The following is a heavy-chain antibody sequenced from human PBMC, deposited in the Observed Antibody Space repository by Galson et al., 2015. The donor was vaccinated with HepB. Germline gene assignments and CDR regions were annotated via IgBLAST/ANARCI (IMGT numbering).Heavy chain of an antibody. D-gene: IGHD2-2*01. CDR1: GSTFTSYD. CDR3: ASSITKTNVDAFDI. V-gene: IGHV1-8*01. Sequence: SVKVSCKASGSTFTSYDINWVRQATGQGLEWMGWMNPNSGNTGYAQKFQGRVTMTRNTSISTAYMELSSLRSEDTAVYYCASSITKTNVDAFDIWGQGTMVTVSS. CDR2: MNPNSGNT. J-gene: IGHJ3*02.